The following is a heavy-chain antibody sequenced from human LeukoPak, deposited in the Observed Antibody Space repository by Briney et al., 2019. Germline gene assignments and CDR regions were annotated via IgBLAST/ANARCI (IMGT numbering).Heavy chain of an antibody. J-gene: IGHJ4*02. CDR2: INAGNGNT. V-gene: IGHV1-3*03. Sequence: GASVKVSCKASGYTFTSYAMHWVRQAPGQRLEWMGWINAGNGNTKYSQEFQGRVTMTRNTSISTAYMELSSLRSEDTAVYYCARVLKLRYFDWLSFGYWGQGTLVTVSS. CDR1: GYTFTSYA. CDR3: ARVLKLRYFDWLSFGY. D-gene: IGHD3-9*01.